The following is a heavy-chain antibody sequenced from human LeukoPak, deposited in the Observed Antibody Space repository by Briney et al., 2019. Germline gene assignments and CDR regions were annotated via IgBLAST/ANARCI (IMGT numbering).Heavy chain of an antibody. CDR2: IYYSGSI. CDR1: GGSISSYY. V-gene: IGHV4-59*08. J-gene: IGHJ4*02. Sequence: PSETLSLTCTVSGGSISSYYWSWIRQPPGKGVEWIGYIYYSGSINYNPSLKSRVTISVDTSKNQFSLKLRSVAAADTAVYYCARYSGSYSGFDYWGQGTLVTVSS. D-gene: IGHD1-26*01. CDR3: ARYSGSYSGFDY.